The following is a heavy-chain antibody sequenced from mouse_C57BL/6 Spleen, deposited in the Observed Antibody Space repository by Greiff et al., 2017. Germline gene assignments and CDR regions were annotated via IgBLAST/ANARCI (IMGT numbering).Heavy chain of an antibody. CDR3: ASRGTVVAYYFDY. V-gene: IGHV1-26*01. CDR2: INPNNGGT. CDR1: GYTFTDYY. J-gene: IGHJ2*01. D-gene: IGHD1-1*01. Sequence: VQLQQSGPELVKPGASVKISCKASGYTFTDYYMNWVKQSHGKSLEWIGDINPNNGGTSYNQKFKGKATLTVDKSSSTAYMELRSLTSEDSAVYYCASRGTVVAYYFDYWGQGTTLTVSS.